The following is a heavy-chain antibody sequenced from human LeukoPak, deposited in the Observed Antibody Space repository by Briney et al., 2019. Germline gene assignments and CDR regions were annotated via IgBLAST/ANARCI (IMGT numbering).Heavy chain of an antibody. V-gene: IGHV3-30*04. CDR3: ARCYYDSSGHNWFDP. CDR1: GFTFGDYA. Sequence: GGSLRLSCAASGFTFGDYAMHWVRQAPGKGLEWVAIISYDGRSKYYADSVKGRFTISRDNSKNTLYLQMNSLRAEDTAVYYCARCYYDSSGHNWFDPWGQGTLVTVSS. D-gene: IGHD3-22*01. CDR2: ISYDGRSK. J-gene: IGHJ5*02.